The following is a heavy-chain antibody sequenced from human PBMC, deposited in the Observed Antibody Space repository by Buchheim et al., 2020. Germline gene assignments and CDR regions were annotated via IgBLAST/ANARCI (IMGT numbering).Heavy chain of an antibody. D-gene: IGHD2-21*01. V-gene: IGHV3-30*03. CDR1: GLTFSSYG. CDR2: ISYDGSNK. Sequence: QVQLVESGGGVVQPGRSLRLSCAASGLTFSSYGMHWVRQAPGKGLEWVAVISYDGSNKYYADSVKGRFTISRDNSKNTLYLQMNSLRAEDTAVYYCARNCDYYYGMDAWGQGTT. J-gene: IGHJ6*02. CDR3: ARNCDYYYGMDA.